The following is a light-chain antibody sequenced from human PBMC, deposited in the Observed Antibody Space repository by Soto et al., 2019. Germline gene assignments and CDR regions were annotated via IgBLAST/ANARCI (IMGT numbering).Light chain of an antibody. J-gene: IGLJ1*01. CDR2: DVS. CDR1: SSDVGGYNY. CDR3: CSYAGSPRYV. V-gene: IGLV2-11*01. Sequence: QSALTQPRSVSGSPGQSVTISCTGTSSDVGGYNYVSWYQQHPGKAPKVMISDVSERPSGVPDRFSGSKSGNTAPLTISGVQAEDEADYYCCSYAGSPRYVLGTGTKVTVL.